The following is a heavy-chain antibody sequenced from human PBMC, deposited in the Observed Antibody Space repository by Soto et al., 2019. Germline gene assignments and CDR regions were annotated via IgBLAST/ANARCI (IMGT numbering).Heavy chain of an antibody. CDR3: AKDVLRFLEWLAFYGMDV. CDR2: ISYDGSNK. J-gene: IGHJ6*02. Sequence: TGGSLRLSCAASEFTFSNYAMHWVRQAPGKGLEWVAVISYDGSNKYYADSVKGRFTISRDNSKNTLYLQMNSLRAEDTAVYYCAKDVLRFLEWLAFYGMDVWGQGTTVTVSS. D-gene: IGHD3-3*01. V-gene: IGHV3-30-3*01. CDR1: EFTFSNYA.